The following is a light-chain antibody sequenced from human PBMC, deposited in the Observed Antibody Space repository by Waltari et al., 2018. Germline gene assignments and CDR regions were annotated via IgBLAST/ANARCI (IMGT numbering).Light chain of an antibody. V-gene: IGKV1-39*01. J-gene: IGKJ1*01. CDR1: HDIDIY. CDR3: QQSYSTVRT. Sequence: DIQMTQSPSSLSASVGDRVTITCRTSHDIDIYLNWFQQKPGTAPKLLIYATSSLQSGVPSRFSGSGSGTDFTLIISSLQPEDFATYYCQQSYSTVRTFGQGTRVEIK. CDR2: ATS.